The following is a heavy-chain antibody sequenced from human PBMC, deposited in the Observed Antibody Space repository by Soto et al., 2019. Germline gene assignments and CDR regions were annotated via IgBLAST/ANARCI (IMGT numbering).Heavy chain of an antibody. Sequence: QVQLQESGPGLVKPSQTLSLTCTVSGGSISSGDYYWSWIRQPPGKGLEWIGYIYYSGSTYYNPSLKSRVTISVDTSKNQFSLKLSSVTAADTAVYYCARVSRYLAAAGTGIDPWGQGTLVTVSS. V-gene: IGHV4-30-4*01. D-gene: IGHD6-13*01. CDR2: IYYSGST. J-gene: IGHJ5*02. CDR1: GGSISSGDYY. CDR3: ARVSRYLAAAGTGIDP.